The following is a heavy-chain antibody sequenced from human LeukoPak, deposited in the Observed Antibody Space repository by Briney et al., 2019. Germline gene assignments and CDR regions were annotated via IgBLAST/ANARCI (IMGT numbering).Heavy chain of an antibody. CDR2: INSDGSRI. CDR1: GFTFSSYW. J-gene: IGHJ4*02. CDR3: ARRYDSSGYYVFDY. Sequence: GGSLRLSCAASGFTFSSYWMHWVRQAPGQGLVWVSRINSDGSRISYADSVKGRFTISRDNAKNTLYLQMNSLRAEDTAVYYCARRYDSSGYYVFDYWGQGTLVTVSS. V-gene: IGHV3-74*01. D-gene: IGHD3-22*01.